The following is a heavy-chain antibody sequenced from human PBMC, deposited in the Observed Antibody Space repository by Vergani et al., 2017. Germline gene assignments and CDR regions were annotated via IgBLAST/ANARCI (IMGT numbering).Heavy chain of an antibody. CDR1: GGSISSYY. CDR3: AREKPAAGSGSYYPDY. D-gene: IGHD1-26*01. Sequence: VQLQESGPGLVKPSETLSLTCTVSGGSISSYYWSWTRQPPGKGLEWVANIKQDGSEKYYVDSVKGRFTISRDNAKNSLYLQMNSLRAEDTAVYYCAREKPAAGSGSYYPDYWGQGTLVTVSS. J-gene: IGHJ4*02. V-gene: IGHV3-7*01. CDR2: IKQDGSEK.